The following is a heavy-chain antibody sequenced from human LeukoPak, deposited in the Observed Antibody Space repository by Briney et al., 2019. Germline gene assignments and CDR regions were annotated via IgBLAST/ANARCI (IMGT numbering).Heavy chain of an antibody. CDR2: ISGSGGST. V-gene: IGHV3-23*01. Sequence: GGSLRLSCAASGFTVSSNYMSWVRQAPGKGLEWVSFISGSGGSTYYVDSVKGRFTISRDNSKNTLYLQMNSLRAEDTAVYYCARGLVATQRGYYYYMDVWGKGTTVTVSS. CDR1: GFTVSSNY. CDR3: ARGLVATQRGYYYYMDV. D-gene: IGHD5-12*01. J-gene: IGHJ6*03.